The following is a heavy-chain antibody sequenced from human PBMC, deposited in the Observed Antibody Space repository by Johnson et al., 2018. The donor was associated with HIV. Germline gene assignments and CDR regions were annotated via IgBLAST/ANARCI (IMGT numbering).Heavy chain of an antibody. V-gene: IGHV3-48*03. CDR2: ISSSGSTI. Sequence: VQLVESGGRAVWRGGSLRFSCDNCAMAWVRQAPGKGLEWVSYISSSGSTIYYADSVKGRFIISRDNAKNSLYLQMNSLRAEDTAVYYCATRDPTYRPGAFDLWGQGTMVTVSS. CDR3: ATRDPTYRPGAFDL. CDR1: NCA. D-gene: IGHD1-14*01. J-gene: IGHJ3*01.